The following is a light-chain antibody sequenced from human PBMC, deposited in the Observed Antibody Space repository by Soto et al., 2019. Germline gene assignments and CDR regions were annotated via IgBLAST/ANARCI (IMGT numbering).Light chain of an antibody. J-gene: IGKJ1*01. CDR2: GAF. CDR3: QQYNDWPLT. V-gene: IGKV3-15*01. Sequence: EILMTQSPFTLSVSPGERVTLSCMASQSVRENLEWYKQKXGKAPSXXXYGAFTRATGVPARFSGAGSGTEFTLTISSLQSEDFAIYYCQQYNDWPLTFGQGTKVDI. CDR1: QSVREN.